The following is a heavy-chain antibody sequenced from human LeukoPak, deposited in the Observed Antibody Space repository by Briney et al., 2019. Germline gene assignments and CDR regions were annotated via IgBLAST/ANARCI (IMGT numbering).Heavy chain of an antibody. CDR2: ISGSGGST. J-gene: IGHJ4*02. D-gene: IGHD6-13*01. CDR1: GCTFSSYA. CDR3: AKTRQQQLKIYYFDY. V-gene: IGHV3-23*01. Sequence: PGGSLRLSCAASGCTFSSYAMSWVRQAPGKGLEWVSAISGSGGSTYYADSVKGRFTISRDNSKNTLYLQMNSLRAEDTAVYYCAKTRQQQLKIYYFDYWGQGTLVTVSS.